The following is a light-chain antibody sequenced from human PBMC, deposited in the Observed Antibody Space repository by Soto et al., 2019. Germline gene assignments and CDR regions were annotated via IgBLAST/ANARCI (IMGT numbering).Light chain of an antibody. CDR1: SSDVGGYDF. V-gene: IGLV2-14*01. CDR3: TSYTRSDIGV. Sequence: QSALTQPASVSGSPGQSITISCTGTSSDVGGYDFVSWYQQRPGKAPKLIIYDVINRPSGVSNRFSGSQSGNTASLTISGLQAEDEADYYCTSYTRSDIGVFGGGTKLTVL. CDR2: DVI. J-gene: IGLJ3*02.